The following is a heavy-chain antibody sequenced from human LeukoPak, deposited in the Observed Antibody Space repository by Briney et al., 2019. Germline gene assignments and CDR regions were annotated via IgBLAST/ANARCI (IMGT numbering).Heavy chain of an antibody. V-gene: IGHV3-21*01. CDR1: GFTFSSYS. CDR2: ISSSSSYI. CDR3: ARDRYYYDSSGLGAFDI. J-gene: IGHJ3*02. D-gene: IGHD3-22*01. Sequence: GGSLRLSCAASGFTFSSYSMNWVRQAPGKGLEWVSSISSSSSYIYYADSVKGRFTISRDNAKNSLYLQMNSLRAEDTAVYYCARDRYYYDSSGLGAFDIWGQGTMVTVSS.